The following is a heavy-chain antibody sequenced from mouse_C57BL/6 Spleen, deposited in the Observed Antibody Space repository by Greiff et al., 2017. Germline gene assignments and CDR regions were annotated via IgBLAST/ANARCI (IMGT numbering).Heavy chain of an antibody. V-gene: IGHV1-39*01. CDR3: ARGGSGLTEAWFAY. Sequence: EVQLQQSGPELVKPGASVKISCKASGYSFTDYNMNWVKQSNGKSLEWIGVINPNYGTTSYNQKFKGKATLTVDQSSSTAYMQLNSLTSEDSAVXYCARGGSGLTEAWFAYWGQGTLVTVSA. CDR2: INPNYGTT. J-gene: IGHJ3*01. CDR1: GYSFTDYN. D-gene: IGHD3-2*02.